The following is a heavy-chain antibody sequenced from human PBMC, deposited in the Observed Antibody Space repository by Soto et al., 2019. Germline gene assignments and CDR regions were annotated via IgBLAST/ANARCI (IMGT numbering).Heavy chain of an antibody. CDR3: ARSPNTFYYDSSGYGGGY. J-gene: IGHJ4*02. V-gene: IGHV3-74*01. CDR2: INSGGSTT. Sequence: GGSLRLSCAASGLTFSSYWMHWVRQAPGKGLVWVSRINSGGSTTSYADSVKGRFTISRDNAKNTLYLQMNSLRAEDTAVYYCARSPNTFYYDSSGYGGGYWGQGTLVTVSS. D-gene: IGHD3-22*01. CDR1: GLTFSSYW.